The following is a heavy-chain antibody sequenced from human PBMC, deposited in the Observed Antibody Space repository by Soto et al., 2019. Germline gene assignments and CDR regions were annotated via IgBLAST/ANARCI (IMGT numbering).Heavy chain of an antibody. CDR2: MNPNSGNT. D-gene: IGHD2-2*01. CDR1: RYTFTSYD. Sequence: ASVKVSCKASRYTFTSYDINWVRQATGQGLEWMGWMNPNSGNTGYAQKFQGRVTMTRNTSISTAYMELSSLRSEDTAVYYCVVVVPAAYFDYWGQGTLVTVSS. CDR3: VVVVPAAYFDY. J-gene: IGHJ4*02. V-gene: IGHV1-8*01.